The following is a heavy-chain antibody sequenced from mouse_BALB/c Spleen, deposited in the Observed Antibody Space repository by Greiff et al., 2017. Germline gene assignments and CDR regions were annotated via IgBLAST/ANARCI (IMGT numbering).Heavy chain of an antibody. CDR1: GFNIKDTY. J-gene: IGHJ4*01. CDR2: IDPANGNT. Sequence: VQLQQSGAELVKPGASVKLSCTASGFNIKDTYMHWVKQRPEQGLEWIGRIDPANGNTKYDPKFQGKATITADTSSNTAYLQLSSLTSEDTPVYYCARGYYVRSYAMDYWGQGTSVTVSS. V-gene: IGHV14-3*02. CDR3: ARGYYVRSYAMDY. D-gene: IGHD2-3*01.